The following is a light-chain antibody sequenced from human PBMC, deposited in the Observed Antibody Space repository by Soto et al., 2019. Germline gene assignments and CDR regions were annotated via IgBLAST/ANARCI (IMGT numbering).Light chain of an antibody. Sequence: LKLSLGALSLTPRERATLSCRASQSVSNNYLAWYQQKPGQAPRLLIYDASNRATGIPARFSGSGSGTDFTLTISRLEPEDFAVYYCQQYGRSMTFGQGAKVAIK. CDR2: DAS. J-gene: IGKJ1*01. V-gene: IGKV3-20*01. CDR1: QSVSNNY. CDR3: QQYGRSMT.